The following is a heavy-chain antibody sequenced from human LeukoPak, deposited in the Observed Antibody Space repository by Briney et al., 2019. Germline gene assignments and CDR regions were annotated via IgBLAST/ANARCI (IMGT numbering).Heavy chain of an antibody. D-gene: IGHD6-6*01. V-gene: IGHV1-2*06. J-gene: IGHJ6*03. CDR2: INPNSGGT. CDR1: GYTFTGYY. Sequence: GASVKVSCKASGYTFTGYYMHWVRQAPGQGLEWMGRINPNSGGTNYAQKFQGRVTMTRDTSISTAYMELSRLRSDDTAVYYCAARPPPYYYYYYMDVWGKGTTVTVSS. CDR3: AARPPPYYYYYYMDV.